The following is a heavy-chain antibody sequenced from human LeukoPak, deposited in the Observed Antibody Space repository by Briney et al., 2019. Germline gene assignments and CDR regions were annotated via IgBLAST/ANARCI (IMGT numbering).Heavy chain of an antibody. J-gene: IGHJ3*02. V-gene: IGHV3-74*01. CDR3: ARAYCSSNSCSGASDI. D-gene: IGHD2-2*01. Sequence: GGSLRPSCAASGFTFSSYWMHWVRQAPGKGLVWVSRISGDGNDISYAESMKGRFTISRDNAKNTAYLQMNSLRAEDTAVYYCARAYCSSNSCSGASDIWGQGTMVTVSS. CDR2: ISGDGNDI. CDR1: GFTFSSYW.